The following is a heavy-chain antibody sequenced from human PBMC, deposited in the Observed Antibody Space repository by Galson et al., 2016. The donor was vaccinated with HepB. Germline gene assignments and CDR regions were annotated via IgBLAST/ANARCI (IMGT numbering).Heavy chain of an antibody. Sequence: SLRLSCAASGFTFITSVMSWVRQTPGKGLEWVSSFRGRANTQYADSVRGRFTASRDDSKGTLFLQMNSPTADDTAVYYCVKDRPYGTGWYGCSESWGQGTLVIVSS. D-gene: IGHD6-13*01. V-gene: IGHV3-23*01. J-gene: IGHJ5*02. CDR3: VKDRPYGTGWYGCSES. CDR1: GFTFITSV. CDR2: FRGRANT.